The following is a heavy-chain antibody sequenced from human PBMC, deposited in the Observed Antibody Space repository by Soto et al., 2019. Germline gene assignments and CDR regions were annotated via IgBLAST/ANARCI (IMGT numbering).Heavy chain of an antibody. CDR2: IWYDGSKK. J-gene: IGHJ4*02. Sequence: PGGSLRLSCAASGFTFSSYGMHWVRQAPGKGLEWVAVIWYDGSKKYYADSVKGRFTISRDNSKNTMSLQINSLRAEDTAVYYCARRVNYFDYWGQGTLVTVSS. CDR1: GFTFSSYG. CDR3: ARRVNYFDY. V-gene: IGHV3-33*01.